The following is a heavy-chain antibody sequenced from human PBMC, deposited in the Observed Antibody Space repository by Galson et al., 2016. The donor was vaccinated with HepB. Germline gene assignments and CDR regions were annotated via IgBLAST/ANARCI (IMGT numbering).Heavy chain of an antibody. CDR1: GFAFGSHW. Sequence: LRLSCAASGFAFGSHWMHWVRQVPGKGLVWVSRINSDGTISNYADSVKGRFTISRDNAKNTLYLQMNSQRVEDTAVYYCGRDHSVVLTTAYNWFDPWGQGTLVTVSS. D-gene: IGHD4-23*01. J-gene: IGHJ5*02. CDR3: GRDHSVVLTTAYNWFDP. CDR2: INSDGTIS. V-gene: IGHV3-74*01.